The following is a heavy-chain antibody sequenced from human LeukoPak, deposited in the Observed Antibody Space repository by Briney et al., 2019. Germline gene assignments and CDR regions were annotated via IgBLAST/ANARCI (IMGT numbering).Heavy chain of an antibody. J-gene: IGHJ4*02. V-gene: IGHV1-46*01. Sequence: GASVKVPCKASGYTFTSYYMHWVRQAPGQGLEWMGIINPSDGSTTYTEKFQGRVTMTRDTSTSTVYMELSSLRSEDTAVYYCARDFRDVYYFDYWGQGTLVTVSS. CDR2: INPSDGST. CDR3: ARDFRDVYYFDY. D-gene: IGHD3-10*02. CDR1: GYTFTSYY.